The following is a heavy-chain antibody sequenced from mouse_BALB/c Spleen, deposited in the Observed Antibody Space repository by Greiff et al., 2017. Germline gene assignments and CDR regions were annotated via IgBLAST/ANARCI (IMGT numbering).Heavy chain of an antibody. D-gene: IGHD2-10*02. CDR3: ARPYGEFAY. J-gene: IGHJ3*01. V-gene: IGHV5-17*02. Sequence: DVHLVESGGGLVQPGGSRKLSCAASGFTFSSFGMHWVRQAPEKGLEWVAYISSGSSTIYYADTVKGRFTISRDNPKNTLFLQMTSLRSEDTAMYYCARPYGEFAYWGQGTLVTVSA. CDR2: ISSGSSTI. CDR1: GFTFSSFG.